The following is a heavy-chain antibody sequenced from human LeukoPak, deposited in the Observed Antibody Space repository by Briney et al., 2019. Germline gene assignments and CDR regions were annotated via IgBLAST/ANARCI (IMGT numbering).Heavy chain of an antibody. CDR1: GGSISDYY. J-gene: IGHJ4*02. CDR2: IYDGGST. CDR3: ARRSGSLDY. V-gene: IGHV4-59*01. Sequence: SETLSLTCTVSGGSISDYYWSWIRQPPGKGLEWIGYIYDGGSTNYNPSLKGRVTISVDTSKNQFSLKLISVTAADTAVYYCARRSGSLDYWGQGTLVTVPS. D-gene: IGHD1-26*01.